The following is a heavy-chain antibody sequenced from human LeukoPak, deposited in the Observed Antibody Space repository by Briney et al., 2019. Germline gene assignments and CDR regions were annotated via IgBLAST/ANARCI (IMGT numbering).Heavy chain of an antibody. V-gene: IGHV4-34*01. CDR1: GGSFSGYY. CDR2: INHSGST. Sequence: TPSETLSLTCAVYGGSFSGYYWSWIRQPPGKGLEWIGEINHSGSTNYNPSLKSRVTISVDTSKNQFSLKLSSVTAADTAVYYCATWYSSSLYFDYWGQGTLVTVSS. CDR3: ATWYSSSLYFDY. J-gene: IGHJ4*02. D-gene: IGHD6-6*01.